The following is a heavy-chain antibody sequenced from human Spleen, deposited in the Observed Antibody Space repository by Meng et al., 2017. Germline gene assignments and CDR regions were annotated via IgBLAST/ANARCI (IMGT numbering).Heavy chain of an antibody. D-gene: IGHD3-10*01. V-gene: IGHV4-34*01. CDR1: GYTFTSYD. CDR2: INHSGST. Sequence: QSGVGVMKPVSSGKVSCKASGYTFTSYDRHWVRQTPGQGLEWIGEINHSGSTNYNPSLKSLVTISVDTSKNQFSLKLSSVTAADTAVYYCARGITMVRGFIRPYNWFDPWGQGTLVTVSS. J-gene: IGHJ5*02. CDR3: ARGITMVRGFIRPYNWFDP.